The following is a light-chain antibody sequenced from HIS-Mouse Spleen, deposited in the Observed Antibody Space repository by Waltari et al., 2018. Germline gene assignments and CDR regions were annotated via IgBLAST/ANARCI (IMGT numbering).Light chain of an antibody. CDR2: PAS. CDR1: QGIRNY. V-gene: IGKV1-17*03. J-gene: IGKJ1*01. CDR3: LQHHSYPPT. Sequence: DIQMTQSQSAMSASVGDRVTITCRASQGIRNYLAWFQQKPGKVPKRLSDPASSLQRGVPSRVRGRGSVTEFTLTLSSLQPEDFATYYCLQHHSYPPTFGQGTKVELK.